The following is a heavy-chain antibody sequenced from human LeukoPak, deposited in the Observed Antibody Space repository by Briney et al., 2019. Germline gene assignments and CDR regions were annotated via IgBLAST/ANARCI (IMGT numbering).Heavy chain of an antibody. V-gene: IGHV4-31*03. Sequence: SGTLSLTCTVSGGSISSGGYYWSWIRQHPGKGLEWIGYIYYSGSTYYNPSLKSRVTISVDTSKNQFSLKLSSVTAADTAVYYCARVVGSGSFRANWFDPWGQGTLVTVYS. J-gene: IGHJ5*02. CDR1: GGSISSGGYY. D-gene: IGHD3-10*01. CDR2: IYYSGST. CDR3: ARVVGSGSFRANWFDP.